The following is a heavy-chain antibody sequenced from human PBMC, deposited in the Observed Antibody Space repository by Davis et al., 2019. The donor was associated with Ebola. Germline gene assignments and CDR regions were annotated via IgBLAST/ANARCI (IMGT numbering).Heavy chain of an antibody. CDR2: INHSGST. CDR1: GGSISSYY. V-gene: IGHV4-34*01. Sequence: MPSETLSLTCTVSGGSISSYYWSWIRQPPGKGLEWIGEINHSGSTNYNPSLKSRVTISVDTSKNQFSLKLSSVTAADTAVYYCARHRYSSSWYSITNWFDPWGQGTLVTVSS. CDR3: ARHRYSSSWYSITNWFDP. D-gene: IGHD6-13*01. J-gene: IGHJ5*02.